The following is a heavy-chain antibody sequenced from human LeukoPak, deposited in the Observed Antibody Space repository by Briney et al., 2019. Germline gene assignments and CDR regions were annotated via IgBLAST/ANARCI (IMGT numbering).Heavy chain of an antibody. CDR3: ARVGSWNYLSYYYYYGMDV. CDR2: INHSGST. D-gene: IGHD1-7*01. CDR1: GGSFSGYY. J-gene: IGHJ6*02. V-gene: IGHV4-34*01. Sequence: SETLSLTCAVYGGSFSGYYWSWIRQPPGKGLEWIGEINHSGSTNYNPSLKSRVTISVDTSKNQFSLKLSSVTAADTAVYYCARVGSWNYLSYYYYYGMDVWGQGTTATVSS.